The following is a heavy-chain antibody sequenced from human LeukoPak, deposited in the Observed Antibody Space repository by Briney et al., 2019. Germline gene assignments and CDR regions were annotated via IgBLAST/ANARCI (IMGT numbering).Heavy chain of an antibody. D-gene: IGHD5-24*01. J-gene: IGHJ4*02. CDR1: GGTFSSYA. V-gene: IGHV1-69*13. Sequence: SVKVSCKASGGTFSSYAISWVRQAPGQGLEWMGGIIPIFGTANYAQKFQGRVTITADESTSTAYMELSSLRSEDTAVYYCARGREMATNTDFDYWGQGTLVTVSS. CDR3: ARGREMATNTDFDY. CDR2: IIPIFGTA.